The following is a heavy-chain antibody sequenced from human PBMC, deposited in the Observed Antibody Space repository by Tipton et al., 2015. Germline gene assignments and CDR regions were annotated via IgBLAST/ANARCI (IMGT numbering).Heavy chain of an antibody. J-gene: IGHJ4*02. D-gene: IGHD3-9*01. CDR3: ARRLPYFEWSKVYYFDY. Sequence: QLVQSGREVKKPGESLKIPCKVSGYTFSNHWIGWVRQMPGKGLEWVGIIHPSDSETKYSPSFEGLVTISADKSTSTAYLQWSSLKASDTAVYYCARRLPYFEWSKVYYFDYWGQGSPVTVSP. CDR1: GYTFSNHW. CDR2: IHPSDSET. V-gene: IGHV5-51*01.